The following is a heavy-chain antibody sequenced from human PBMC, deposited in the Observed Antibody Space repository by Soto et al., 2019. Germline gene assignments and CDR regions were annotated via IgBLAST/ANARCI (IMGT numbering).Heavy chain of an antibody. CDR3: ARVDTVVTRGSS. D-gene: IGHD2-21*02. V-gene: IGHV3-48*03. J-gene: IGHJ5*02. CDR2: ISSSGSTI. CDR1: GFTFSSYE. Sequence: GGSLRLSCAASGFTFSSYEMNWVRQAPGKGLEWVSYISSSGSTIYYADSVKGRFTISRDNAKNSLYLQMNSPRAEDTAVYYCARVDTVVTRGSSWGQGTLVTVSS.